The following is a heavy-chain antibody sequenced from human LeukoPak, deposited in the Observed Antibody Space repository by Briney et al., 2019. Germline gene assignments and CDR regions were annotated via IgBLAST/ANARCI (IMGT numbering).Heavy chain of an antibody. Sequence: SGGSLRLSCAASGFTFSSYSMNWVRQGPGKGLEWVSRITSDGSSTIYADSVKGRFTISRDNAKSTVYLQMNSLRAEDTAVYYCARGWAAGYYMDVWGKGTTVTISS. D-gene: IGHD6-13*01. CDR2: ITSDGSST. CDR3: ARGWAAGYYMDV. CDR1: GFTFSSYS. V-gene: IGHV3-74*01. J-gene: IGHJ6*03.